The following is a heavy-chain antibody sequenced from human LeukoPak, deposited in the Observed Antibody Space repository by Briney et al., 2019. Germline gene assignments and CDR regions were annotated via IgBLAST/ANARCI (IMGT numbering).Heavy chain of an antibody. V-gene: IGHV1-2*06. Sequence: ASVKVSCKASGYTFTGYYMHWVRQAPGQGLEWMGRINPNSGGTNYAQKFQGRVTMTRDTSISTAYMELSRLRSDDTAVYYCARGITSSSWEEFDYWGQGTLVTVSS. CDR3: ARGITSSSWEEFDY. J-gene: IGHJ4*02. CDR2: INPNSGGT. CDR1: GYTFTGYY. D-gene: IGHD6-13*01.